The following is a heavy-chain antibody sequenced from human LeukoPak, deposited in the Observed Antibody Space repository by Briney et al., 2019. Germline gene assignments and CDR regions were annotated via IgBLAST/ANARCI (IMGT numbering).Heavy chain of an antibody. CDR2: INPNSGGT. J-gene: IGHJ4*02. CDR1: GYTFTGYY. V-gene: IGHV1-2*02. D-gene: IGHD6-6*01. CDR3: ARDLRHRFVRVDY. Sequence: ASVKVSCKASGYTFTGYYMHWVRQAPGQGLEWMGWINPNSGGTNYAQKFQGRVTMTRDTSISTPYMELSRLRSDDTAVYYCARDLRHRFVRVDYWGQGTLVTVSS.